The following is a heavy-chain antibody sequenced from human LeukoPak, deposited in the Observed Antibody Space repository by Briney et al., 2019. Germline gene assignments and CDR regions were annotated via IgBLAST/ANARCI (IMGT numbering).Heavy chain of an antibody. Sequence: SEPLSPTCSGSNYSISNSLYWGWLRQPPGKGLEWIGSIYRSGSTFYNPSLKSRVTISLDTSKNQFSLKLSSVTAADTAVYFCARGPYVYYMDVWGKGTTVTVSS. V-gene: IGHV4-38-2*02. CDR3: ARGPYVYYMDV. CDR2: IYRSGST. CDR1: NYSISNSLY. J-gene: IGHJ6*03. D-gene: IGHD3-16*01.